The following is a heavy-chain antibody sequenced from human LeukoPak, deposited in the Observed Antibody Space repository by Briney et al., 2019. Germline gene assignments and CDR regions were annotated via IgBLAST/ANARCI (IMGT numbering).Heavy chain of an antibody. V-gene: IGHV4-59*01. Sequence: PSDTLSLTCTASGGSISSYYWSWVRQPPGKGLEWIGYIYYSGSTNYNPSLKSRVTISVDTSKNQFSLKLSSVTAADTAVYYCARDYYGSGSYYTSWFDPWGQGTLVTVSS. CDR1: GGSISSYY. J-gene: IGHJ5*02. CDR3: ARDYYGSGSYYTSWFDP. CDR2: IYYSGST. D-gene: IGHD3-10*01.